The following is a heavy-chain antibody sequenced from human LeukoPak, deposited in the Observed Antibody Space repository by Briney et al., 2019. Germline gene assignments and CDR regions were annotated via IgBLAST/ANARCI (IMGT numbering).Heavy chain of an antibody. CDR2: ISGSGRTT. D-gene: IGHD3-22*01. Sequence: GGSLTLSCAASGFTFSRYEMNWVRQAPGKGLEWLSYISGSGRTTFYGDSVKALFTISRDNAKNSLYLQINSLRAEDTAVYYCARVALDSSGDNYGQGAFDYWGQGTLVTVSS. CDR1: GFTFSRYE. V-gene: IGHV3-48*03. CDR3: ARVALDSSGDNYGQGAFDY. J-gene: IGHJ4*02.